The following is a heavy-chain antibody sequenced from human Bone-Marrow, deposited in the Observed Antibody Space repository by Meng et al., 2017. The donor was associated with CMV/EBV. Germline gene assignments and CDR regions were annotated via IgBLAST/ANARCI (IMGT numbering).Heavy chain of an antibody. CDR3: GWTGTANYYYYGMDV. D-gene: IGHD1-7*01. Sequence: SETLSLTCTVSGGSVSSGSYYWSWIRQPPGKGLEWIGYIYYSGSTNYNPTLKSRVTISVDTSKNQFSLKLSSVTAADTAGYYCGWTGTANYYYYGMDVWGQGTTVTVYS. CDR2: IYYSGST. J-gene: IGHJ6*02. CDR1: GGSVSSGSYY. V-gene: IGHV4-61*01.